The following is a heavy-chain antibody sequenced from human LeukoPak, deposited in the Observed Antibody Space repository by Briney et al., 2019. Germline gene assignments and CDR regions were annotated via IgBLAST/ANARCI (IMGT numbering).Heavy chain of an antibody. CDR3: ARVFCSGGSCYLGAFDI. V-gene: IGHV3-21*01. CDR1: GFTFSSYS. D-gene: IGHD2-15*01. CDR2: ISSSSSYI. Sequence: GGSLRLSCAASGFTFSSYSMNWVRQAPGKGLEWVSSISSSSSYIYYADSVKGRFTISRDNAKNSLYLQMNSLRAEDTAVYYCARVFCSGGSCYLGAFDIWGQGTMDTVSS. J-gene: IGHJ3*02.